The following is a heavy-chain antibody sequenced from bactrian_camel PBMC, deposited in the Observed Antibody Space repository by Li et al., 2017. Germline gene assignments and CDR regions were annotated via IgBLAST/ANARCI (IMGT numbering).Heavy chain of an antibody. CDR3: AADSWGYCFLGTAYNY. D-gene: IGHD3*01. J-gene: IGHJ4*01. CDR1: GYTYSSYC. Sequence: VQLVESGGGSVQAGGSLRLSCAASGYTYSSYCMGWFRQAPGRERETVASIRTGYPFTSDYHDSVKGRFTISQDNAKNAVYLQMNSLRPEDTAMYYCAADSWGYCFLGTAYNYWGQGTQVTVS. V-gene: IGHV3-2*01. CDR2: IRTGYPFTS.